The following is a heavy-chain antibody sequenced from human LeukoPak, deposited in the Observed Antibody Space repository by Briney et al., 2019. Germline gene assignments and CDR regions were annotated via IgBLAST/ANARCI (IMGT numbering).Heavy chain of an antibody. CDR1: GFTFSNYA. V-gene: IGHV3-23*01. CDR3: AKDPIVVVVAATPR. D-gene: IGHD2-15*01. J-gene: IGHJ4*02. Sequence: PGGSLRLSCAASGFTFSNYAMTWVRQAPGKGLEWVSAIGDHGDAKYADSVKGRFTVSRDNSKNTLYLQMNSLRAEDTAVYYCAKDPIVVVVAATPRWGQGTLVTVSS. CDR2: IGDHGDA.